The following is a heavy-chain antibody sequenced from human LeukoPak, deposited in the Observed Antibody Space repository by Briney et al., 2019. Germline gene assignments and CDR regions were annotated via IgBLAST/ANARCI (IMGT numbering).Heavy chain of an antibody. CDR3: AKGQGSYYPYYYMDD. V-gene: IGHV3-33*06. CDR2: VWYDGNKK. CDR1: GFTFRSYA. J-gene: IGHJ6*03. D-gene: IGHD1-26*01. Sequence: GGSLRLSCAASGFTFRSYAMHWVRQAPGKGLEWVAVVWYDGNKKYYADSVKGRFTISRDNSENTPHLQMDSLRVEDMAVYYCAKGQGSYYPYYYMDDWGTGTTVTVSS.